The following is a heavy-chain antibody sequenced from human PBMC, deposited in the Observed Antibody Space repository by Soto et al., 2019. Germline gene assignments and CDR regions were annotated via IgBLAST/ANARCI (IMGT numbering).Heavy chain of an antibody. CDR3: VGVPVFFGFAAFDS. CDR2: ISGFSAGSAST. Sequence: EVQLLESGGGLVQPGGSLRLSCAASGFTFNSYAMHWVRQAPGKGLEWVSGISGFSAGSASTYFADSVKGRFIISRDNSNNTLYLQMAHPSAEDSGGYSGVGVPVFFGFAAFDSWGYGTVVTV. CDR1: GFTFNSYA. V-gene: IGHV3-23*01. J-gene: IGHJ3*01. D-gene: IGHD3-10*01.